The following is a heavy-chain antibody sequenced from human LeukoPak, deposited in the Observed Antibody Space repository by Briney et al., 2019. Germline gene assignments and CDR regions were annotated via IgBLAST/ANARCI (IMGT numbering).Heavy chain of an antibody. V-gene: IGHV3-23*01. CDR3: AKVGSGSYFSYYYYYMDV. Sequence: GGSLRLSCAASGFTFSSYWMSWVRQAPGKGLEWVSAISGSGGSTYYADSVKGRFTISRDNSKNTLYLQMNSLRAEDTAVYYCAKVGSGSYFSYYYYYMDVWGKGTTVTISS. CDR2: ISGSGGST. D-gene: IGHD3-10*01. CDR1: GFTFSSYW. J-gene: IGHJ6*03.